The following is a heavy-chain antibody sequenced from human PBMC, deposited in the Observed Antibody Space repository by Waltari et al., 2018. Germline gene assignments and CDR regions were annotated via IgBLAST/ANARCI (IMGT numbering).Heavy chain of an antibody. CDR3: ARDRNYAEFYFDH. CDR2: IYTNGDT. D-gene: IGHD1-7*01. CDR1: GDYIKRGTYF. J-gene: IGHJ4*02. V-gene: IGHV4-61*02. Sequence: QVQLQESGPSLVRPSETLSLTCSVSGDYIKRGTYFWAWVRQPAKKGLEWMGRIYTNGDTHYNPSLQSRATISVDTSKNQISLNLRSLSAADTAVYYCARDRNYAEFYFDHWGPGILVTVSS.